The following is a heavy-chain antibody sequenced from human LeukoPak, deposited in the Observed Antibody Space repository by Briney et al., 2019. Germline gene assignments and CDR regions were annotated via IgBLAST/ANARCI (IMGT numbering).Heavy chain of an antibody. CDR1: GFRFNTYW. V-gene: IGHV3-7*01. D-gene: IGHD4/OR15-4a*01. CDR2: IKQDGNEK. J-gene: IGHJ4*02. Sequence: GGSLRLSCAASGFRFNTYWMSWVRQAPGKGLEWVANIKQDGNEKYYADSVKGRFTISRDNGKNSLDLQMNSLRADDTAVYYCARDTLGEGEDANYAVYYFDYWGQGTVVAVSS. CDR3: ARDTLGEGEDANYAVYYFDY.